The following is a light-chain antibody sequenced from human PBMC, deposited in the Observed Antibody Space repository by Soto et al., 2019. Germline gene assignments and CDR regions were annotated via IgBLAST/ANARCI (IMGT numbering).Light chain of an antibody. V-gene: IGKV3-20*01. Sequence: EIVLTQSPGTLSLSPGKSATLSCRASQSISSSYLAWYQQRPGQAPRLLSYGASSRATGIPDRFSGSGSGTEFTLTISRLEPEDFAVYYCQQYGSSSWTFGQGTKVDIK. J-gene: IGKJ1*01. CDR3: QQYGSSSWT. CDR1: QSISSSY. CDR2: GAS.